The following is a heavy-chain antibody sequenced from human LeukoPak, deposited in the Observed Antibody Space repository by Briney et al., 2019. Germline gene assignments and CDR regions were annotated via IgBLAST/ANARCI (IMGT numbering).Heavy chain of an antibody. J-gene: IGHJ2*01. D-gene: IGHD2-15*01. CDR2: IYYSGST. Sequence: SETLSLTCTVSGGSISSYYWSWIRQPPGKGLEWIGYIYYSGSTNNNPSLKSRVTISLDTSKNQFSLKLSSVTAADTAVYYFARGPATAATRYFDLWGRGTLVTVSS. CDR1: GGSISSYY. V-gene: IGHV4-59*01. CDR3: ARGPATAATRYFDL.